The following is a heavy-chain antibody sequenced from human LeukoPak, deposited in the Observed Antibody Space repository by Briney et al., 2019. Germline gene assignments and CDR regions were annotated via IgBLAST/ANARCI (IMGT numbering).Heavy chain of an antibody. CDR2: ISGSGGST. Sequence: GGSLRLSCAASGFTFSSYAMSWVRQAPGKGLEWVSAISGSGGSTSYADSVKGRFTISRDNSKNTLYLQMNSLRAEVTAVYYCASAPRWLQTYYFDYWGQGTLVTVSS. V-gene: IGHV3-23*01. J-gene: IGHJ4*02. CDR3: ASAPRWLQTYYFDY. D-gene: IGHD5-12*01. CDR1: GFTFSSYA.